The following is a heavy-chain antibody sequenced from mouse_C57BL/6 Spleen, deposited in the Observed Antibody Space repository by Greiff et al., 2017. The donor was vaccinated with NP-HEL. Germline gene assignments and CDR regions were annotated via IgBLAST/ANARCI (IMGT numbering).Heavy chain of an antibody. CDR1: GYTFTSYT. V-gene: IGHV1-4*01. CDR2: INPSSGYT. D-gene: IGHD2-3*01. Sequence: VQLQESGAELARPGASVKMSCKASGYTFTSYTMHWVKQRPGQGLEWIGYINPSSGYTKYNQKFKDKATLTADKSSSTAYMQLSSLTSEYSAVYYCAREDIYDGYYPFAYWGQGTLVTVSA. J-gene: IGHJ3*01. CDR3: AREDIYDGYYPFAY.